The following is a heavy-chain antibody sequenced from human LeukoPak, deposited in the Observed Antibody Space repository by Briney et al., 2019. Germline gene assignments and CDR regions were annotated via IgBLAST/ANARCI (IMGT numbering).Heavy chain of an antibody. CDR3: ATASWGYSGYDPIKVTFYY. J-gene: IGHJ4*02. D-gene: IGHD5-12*01. CDR2: INTNSGGT. Sequence: ASVKVSCKGSGYTFTGYYMQWGRQAPGQGLEWMGYINTNSGGTNYAQKCQGRVTMTRDTPLRTAYMELSRLRSDDTAVYYCATASWGYSGYDPIKVTFYYWGQGTLVTVSS. V-gene: IGHV1-2*02. CDR1: GYTFTGYY.